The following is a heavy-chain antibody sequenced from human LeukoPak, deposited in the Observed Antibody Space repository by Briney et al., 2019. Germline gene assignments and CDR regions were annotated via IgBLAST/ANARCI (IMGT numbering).Heavy chain of an antibody. CDR3: ASGGYSYGYGGDY. J-gene: IGHJ4*02. Sequence: GESLKISCKGSGYSFTSYWIGWVRQMPGKGLEWMGIIYPGDSDARYSPSCQGQVTISAGKSISTAYRQWSSLKASDTAMYYCASGGYSYGYGGDYWGQGTLVTVSS. D-gene: IGHD5-18*01. CDR1: GYSFTSYW. V-gene: IGHV5-51*01. CDR2: IYPGDSDA.